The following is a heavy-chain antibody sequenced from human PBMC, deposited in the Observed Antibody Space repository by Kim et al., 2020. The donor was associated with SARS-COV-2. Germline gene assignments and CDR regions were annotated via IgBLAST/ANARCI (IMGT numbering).Heavy chain of an antibody. CDR3: ARDKAAGIAYYFDY. J-gene: IGHJ4*02. V-gene: IGHV4-30-2*01. CDR1: GGSINLGGYS. Sequence: SETLSLTCTVSGGSINLGGYSWSWIRQPPGKGLEWIGYIYQSGNTYYNPSLRSRVTISIDGSKNQFSLNLNSVTAADTAIYYCARDKAAGIAYYFDYWGQGALVTVSS. CDR2: IYQSGNT. D-gene: IGHD6-13*01.